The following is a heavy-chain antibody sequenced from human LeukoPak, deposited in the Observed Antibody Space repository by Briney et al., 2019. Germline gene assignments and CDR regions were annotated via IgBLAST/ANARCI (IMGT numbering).Heavy chain of an antibody. Sequence: GESLKISCKGSGYSFTSYWIAWVRQMPGKGLEWMGILYPGDSDTRYSPSFQGQVTISADRSITTAYLQWSSLKASDTATYYCARLYLPYTSAWYGSAFDIWGQGTVVTVSS. CDR2: LYPGDSDT. V-gene: IGHV5-51*01. J-gene: IGHJ3*02. CDR1: GYSFTSYW. CDR3: ARLYLPYTSAWYGSAFDI. D-gene: IGHD6-13*01.